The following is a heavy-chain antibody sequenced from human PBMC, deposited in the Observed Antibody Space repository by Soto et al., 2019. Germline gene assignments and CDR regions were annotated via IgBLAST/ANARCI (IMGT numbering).Heavy chain of an antibody. J-gene: IGHJ4*02. D-gene: IGHD3-16*01. Sequence: PGGSLRLSCAASGFTFSSYAMHWVRQAPGKGLEWVAVISYDGSNKYYADSVKGRFTISRDNAKNSLYLQMNSLRAEDTAVYYCARLGGYPFDYWGQGTLDTVSS. V-gene: IGHV3-30-3*01. CDR1: GFTFSSYA. CDR3: ARLGGYPFDY. CDR2: ISYDGSNK.